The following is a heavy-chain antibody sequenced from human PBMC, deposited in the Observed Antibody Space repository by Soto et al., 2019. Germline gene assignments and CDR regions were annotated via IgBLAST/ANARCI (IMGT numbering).Heavy chain of an antibody. CDR1: GVSITSYF. V-gene: IGHV4-59*12. J-gene: IGHJ6*02. CDR2: ISFSGAT. Sequence: SETLSLTCTVSGVSITSYFLSWIRQTPGKGLYWIGSISFSGATYSNPSLKGRAALSVDTSKNQFSLKLRSVTAADTAVYYCARGRQVAPSALFRRAGDYSLDVWGQGTTVTVSS. D-gene: IGHD2-2*01. CDR3: ARGRQVAPSALFRRAGDYSLDV.